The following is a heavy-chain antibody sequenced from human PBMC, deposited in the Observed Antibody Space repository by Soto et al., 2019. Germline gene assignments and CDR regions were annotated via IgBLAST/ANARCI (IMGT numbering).Heavy chain of an antibody. CDR1: AGFTSMYS. V-gene: IGHV4-59*01. CDR2: IYYSGST. Sequence: SQARSATRSVSAGFTSMYSWSWIRQPPGKGLEWIGYIYYSGSTNYNPSLKSRVTISVDTSKNQFSLKLSSVTAADTALYYCARGLKARAPRYSGHGTLVT. CDR3: ARGLKARAPRY. J-gene: IGHJ4*01.